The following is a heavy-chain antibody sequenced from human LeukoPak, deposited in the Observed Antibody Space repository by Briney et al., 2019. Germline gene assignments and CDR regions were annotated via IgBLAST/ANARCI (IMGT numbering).Heavy chain of an antibody. D-gene: IGHD6-13*01. CDR3: ARGDGRQQLVLVY. CDR2: IYYSGST. CDR1: GGSISSSSYY. J-gene: IGHJ4*02. V-gene: IGHV4-39*07. Sequence: KSSETLSLTCTVSGGSISSSSYYWGWIRQPPGKGLEWIGSIYYSGSTNYSPSLKSRVTISVDTSKNQFSLKLSSVTAADTAVYYCARGDGRQQLVLVYWGQGTLVTVSS.